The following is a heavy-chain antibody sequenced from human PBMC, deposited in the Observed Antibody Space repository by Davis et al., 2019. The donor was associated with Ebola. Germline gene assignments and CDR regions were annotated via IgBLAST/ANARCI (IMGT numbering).Heavy chain of an antibody. CDR3: ARELRDSGPAFDY. CDR1: GFTFSDNY. Sequence: GESLKISCAASGFTFSDNYMTWIRQAPGKGLEWVAYISYSGATIYYADSVKGRFTISRDNAKNSLYLQMNSLRAEDTAVYYCARELRDSGPAFDYWGQGTLVSVSS. D-gene: IGHD6-19*01. CDR2: ISYSGATI. J-gene: IGHJ4*02. V-gene: IGHV3-11*04.